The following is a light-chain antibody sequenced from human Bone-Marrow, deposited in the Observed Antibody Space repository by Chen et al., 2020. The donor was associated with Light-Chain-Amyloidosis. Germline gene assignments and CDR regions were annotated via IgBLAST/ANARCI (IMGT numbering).Light chain of an antibody. J-gene: IGLJ3*02. V-gene: IGLV3-21*02. CDR1: HIGSTS. CDR3: QVWDRSSVRPV. CDR2: DDS. Sequence: SYVLPQPSSVSVAPGQTATTACGGNHIGSTSVHWYQQPPGQAPRLVVYDDSDRPSGIPERLSGANSADTATLTIGRVEAGDDADYDWQVWDRSSVRPVFGGGAKLTVL.